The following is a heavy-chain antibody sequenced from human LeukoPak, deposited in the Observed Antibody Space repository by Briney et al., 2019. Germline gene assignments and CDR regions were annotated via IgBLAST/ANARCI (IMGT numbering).Heavy chain of an antibody. CDR2: ISGSGDTS. V-gene: IGHV3-23*01. J-gene: IGHJ6*02. CDR3: AKDPKSPYGMDV. Sequence: GGSLRLSCVASGFTLSSYAMNWVRQAPGKGLEWVSGISGSGDTSYTADSVKGRFTISRDNSKNTLYLQMNSLRAEDTAVYYCAKDPKSPYGMDVWGQGTTVTVSS. CDR1: GFTLSSYA.